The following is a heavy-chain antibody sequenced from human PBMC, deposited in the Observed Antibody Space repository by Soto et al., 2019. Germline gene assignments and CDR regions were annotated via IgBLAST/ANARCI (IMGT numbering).Heavy chain of an antibody. D-gene: IGHD2-8*02. CDR2: IYTSGST. Sequence: PSETLSLTCTVSGGSIGNYYWSWIRQPAGRGLEWIGRIYTSGSTNYNPSLKSRVTVSVDTSKNQLSLKLTSVTAADTAVYYCARDSAGCTGGVCYVDNYYGMDVWGQGTTVTVSS. CDR3: ARDSAGCTGGVCYVDNYYGMDV. CDR1: GGSIGNYY. J-gene: IGHJ6*02. V-gene: IGHV4-4*07.